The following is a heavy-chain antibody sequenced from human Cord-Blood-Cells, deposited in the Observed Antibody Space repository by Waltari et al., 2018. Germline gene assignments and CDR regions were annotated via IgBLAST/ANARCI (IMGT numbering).Heavy chain of an antibody. CDR2: ISSSSSYI. V-gene: IGHV3-21*01. CDR1: GFTFSSYS. J-gene: IGHJ6*02. D-gene: IGHD5-12*01. CDR3: ARRETGSGYDKYYYYGMDV. Sequence: EVQLVESGGGLVKPGGSLRLSCAASGFTFSSYSMNWVRQAPGKGREWVSSISSSSSYIYYADSVKGRFTISRDNAKNSLYLQMNSLRAEDTAVYYCARRETGSGYDKYYYYGMDVWGQGTTVTVSS.